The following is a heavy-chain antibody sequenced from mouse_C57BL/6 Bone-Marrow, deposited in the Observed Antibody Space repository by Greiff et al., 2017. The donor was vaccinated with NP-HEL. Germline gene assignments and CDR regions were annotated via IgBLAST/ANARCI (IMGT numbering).Heavy chain of an antibody. V-gene: IGHV1-19*01. J-gene: IGHJ2*01. D-gene: IGHD1-1*01. CDR1: GYTFTDYY. CDR3: ARGYYGSSLYYFDY. Sequence: VQLQQSGPVLVKPGASVKMSCKASGYTFTDYYMNWVKQSHGKSLEWIGVINPYNGGTSYNQKFKGKATLTVDKSSSTAYMELNSLTSEDSAVYYCARGYYGSSLYYFDYWGQGTTLTVSS. CDR2: INPYNGGT.